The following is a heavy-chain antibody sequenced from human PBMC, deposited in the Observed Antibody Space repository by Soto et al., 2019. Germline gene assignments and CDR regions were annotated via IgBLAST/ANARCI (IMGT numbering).Heavy chain of an antibody. CDR3: ARDGGSLLPDFDY. CDR1: GYSISSGYY. J-gene: IGHJ4*02. Sequence: SETLSLTCAVSGYSISSGYYWDWIRQPPGKGLEWIGSIYHSGKTYYNASLKSRVTISVDTSKNQFSLRLSSVTAADTAAYYCARDGGSLLPDFDYWGQGALVTVSS. D-gene: IGHD1-26*01. CDR2: IYHSGKT. V-gene: IGHV4-38-2*02.